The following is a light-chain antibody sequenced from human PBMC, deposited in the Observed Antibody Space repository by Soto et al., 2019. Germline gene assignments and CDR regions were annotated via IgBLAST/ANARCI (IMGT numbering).Light chain of an antibody. CDR3: HQYNNWPPET. J-gene: IGKJ1*01. CDR1: QSVSSN. Sequence: EIVMTQSPATLSVSPGERATLSCRASQSVSSNLAWYQQKPGQAPRLLIYGASTRATGIPARFSGSGSGTEFTLTISSLQSEDFAVYSCHQYNNWPPETFGQGTKVEIK. CDR2: GAS. V-gene: IGKV3-15*01.